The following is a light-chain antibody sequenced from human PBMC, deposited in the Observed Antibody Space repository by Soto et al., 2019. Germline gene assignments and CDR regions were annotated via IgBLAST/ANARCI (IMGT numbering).Light chain of an antibody. V-gene: IGKV3-20*01. J-gene: IGKJ1*01. CDR2: GAS. Sequence: EIVLPQSPGTLSLSPGARATLSCRASQSLTNTYFAWYQQKPGRALRLLIDGASTSATGIPDRFSGSGSGTDFTLTISRLEPEDVAGYYCQQYEAVVTFGQGTKVEI. CDR1: QSLTNTY. CDR3: QQYEAVVT.